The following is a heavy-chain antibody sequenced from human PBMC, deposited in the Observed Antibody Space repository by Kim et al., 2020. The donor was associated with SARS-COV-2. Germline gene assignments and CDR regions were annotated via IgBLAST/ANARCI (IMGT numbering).Heavy chain of an antibody. J-gene: IGHJ3*02. Sequence: SETLSLTCTVSGGSVSSGNYYWSWIRQPPGKGLEWIGYTFYSGSTNYNPSLKSRVTISVDTSKNQFSLKLNSVTAADTAVYYCAREGADYDAFDIWGQGTMVTVSS. CDR2: TFYSGST. CDR3: AREGADYDAFDI. V-gene: IGHV4-61*01. D-gene: IGHD3-16*01. CDR1: GGSVSSGNYY.